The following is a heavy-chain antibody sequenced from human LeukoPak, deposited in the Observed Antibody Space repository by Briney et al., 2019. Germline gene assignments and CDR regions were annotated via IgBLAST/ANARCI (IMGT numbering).Heavy chain of an antibody. CDR3: ASRGAAAGNNYYGMDV. CDR1: GFTFSSYA. D-gene: IGHD6-13*01. V-gene: IGHV3-23*01. CDR2: ISGSGGST. Sequence: GGSLRLSCAASGFTFSSYAMSWVRQAPGKGLEWVSAISGSGGSTYYADSMKGRFTISRDNSKNTLYLQMNSLRAEDTAVYYCASRGAAAGNNYYGMDVWGQGTTVTVSS. J-gene: IGHJ6*02.